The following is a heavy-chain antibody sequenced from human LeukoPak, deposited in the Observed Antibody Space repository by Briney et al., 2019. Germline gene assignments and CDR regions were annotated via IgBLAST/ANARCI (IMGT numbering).Heavy chain of an antibody. Sequence: PGGSLRLSCAASGFTFSSYAMSWVRQAPGKGLAWVSTISGGSGSTYCADSVKGRFTISRDNSKHTLYLQMNSLRDEDTAVYYCAKHRFESGGYHSTDWGQGTLVTVSS. CDR3: AKHRFESGGYHSTD. CDR1: GFTFSSYA. V-gene: IGHV3-23*01. D-gene: IGHD3-22*01. CDR2: ISGGSGST. J-gene: IGHJ4*02.